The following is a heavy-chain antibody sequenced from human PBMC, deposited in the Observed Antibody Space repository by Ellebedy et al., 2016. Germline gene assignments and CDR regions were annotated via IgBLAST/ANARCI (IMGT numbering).Heavy chain of an antibody. Sequence: GGSLRLXXAASGFTFSTFFMSWVRQAPGKGLEWVSSISSSGSNIYYADSVKGRFTISRDNAKNSLYLQMNSLRAEDTAVYYCVRGVGGTSLNWFDPWGQGTLVTVSS. CDR3: VRGVGGTSLNWFDP. D-gene: IGHD3-16*01. CDR2: ISSSGSNI. V-gene: IGHV3-21*01. CDR1: GFTFSTFF. J-gene: IGHJ5*02.